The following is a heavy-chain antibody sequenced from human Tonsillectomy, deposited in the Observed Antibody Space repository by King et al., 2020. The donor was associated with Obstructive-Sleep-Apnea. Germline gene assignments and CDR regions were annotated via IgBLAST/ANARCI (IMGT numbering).Heavy chain of an antibody. CDR1: GYSISSGYY. CDR2: IYRSGST. J-gene: IGHJ2*01. D-gene: IGHD1-1*01. Sequence: QLQESGPGLVKPSETLSLTCNVSGYSISSGYYWGWIRQPPGKGLEWIGSIYRSGSTYYNPSLKSRVTLSVDTSKDQFSLKLSSVTAADTAVFYCARQLEMTDRIGWYFDLWGRGTLVTVSS. CDR3: ARQLEMTDRIGWYFDL. V-gene: IGHV4-38-2*02.